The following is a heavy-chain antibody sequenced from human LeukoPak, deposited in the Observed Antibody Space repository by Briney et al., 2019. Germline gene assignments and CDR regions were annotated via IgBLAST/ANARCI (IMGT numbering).Heavy chain of an antibody. D-gene: IGHD3-22*01. CDR2: INHSGST. CDR1: GGSFSGYY. CDR3: ARVGYYYDSSGYYYGNDY. V-gene: IGHV4-34*01. Sequence: SETLSLTCAVYGGSFSGYYWSWIRQPPGKGLEWIGEINHSGSTNYNPSLKSRVTISVDTSKNQFSLKLGSVTAADTAVYYCARVGYYYDSSGYYYGNDYWGQGTLVTVSS. J-gene: IGHJ4*02.